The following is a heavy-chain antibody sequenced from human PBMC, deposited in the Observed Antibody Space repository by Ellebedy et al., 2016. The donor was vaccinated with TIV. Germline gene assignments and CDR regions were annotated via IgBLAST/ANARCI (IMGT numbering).Heavy chain of an antibody. CDR1: GGSITPYY. CDR3: ARDGVEDYFDY. CDR2: VYHTGST. V-gene: IGHV4-59*01. J-gene: IGHJ4*02. D-gene: IGHD3-10*01. Sequence: MPSETLSLTCTVSGGSITPYYWSWIRQPPGQGLEWIGYVYHTGSTNYNPSLRSRVTLAVDTPKNEFSLKLSSVTTADTAIYYCARDGVEDYFDYWGQGLLVTVSS.